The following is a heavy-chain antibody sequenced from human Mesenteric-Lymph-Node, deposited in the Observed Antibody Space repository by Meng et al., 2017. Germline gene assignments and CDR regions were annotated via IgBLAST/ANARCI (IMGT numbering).Heavy chain of an antibody. Sequence: SVKVSCKASGGSFSNYAISWVRQAPGQGLEYMGTIIPILGTTTYTQKLQGRVTITADESTGTAYMELSGLTSEDTAMYYCARGPNTSGWYEPAVSWGQGTLVTVSS. CDR2: IIPILGTT. J-gene: IGHJ4*02. D-gene: IGHD6-19*01. CDR3: ARGPNTSGWYEPAVS. CDR1: GGSFSNYA. V-gene: IGHV1-69*11.